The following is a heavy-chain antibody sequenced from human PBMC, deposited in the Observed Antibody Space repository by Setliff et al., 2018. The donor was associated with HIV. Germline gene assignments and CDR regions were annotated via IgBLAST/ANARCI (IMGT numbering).Heavy chain of an antibody. Sequence: SETLSLTCGISGGSFSGFYWAWIRQPPGKGLEWIGEINYSGKTNKNPSLKSRVTISADTSRTQFSLNLISVTAADTAVYYCARSAMAKYSYGQSPIPSYWFFDLWGRGTLVTVS. CDR1: GGSFSGFY. CDR2: INYSGKT. D-gene: IGHD1-26*01. V-gene: IGHV4-34*01. CDR3: ARSAMAKYSYGQSPIPSYWFFDL. J-gene: IGHJ2*01.